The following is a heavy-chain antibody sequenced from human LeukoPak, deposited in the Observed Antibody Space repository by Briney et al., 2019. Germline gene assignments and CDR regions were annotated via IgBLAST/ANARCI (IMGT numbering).Heavy chain of an antibody. D-gene: IGHD2-2*01. J-gene: IGHJ6*03. CDR1: GFTFSSYW. CDR2: IKQDGSEK. Sequence: PGGSLRLSCAASGFTFSSYWMSWVRQAPGKGREWVANIKQDGSEKYYVDPVKGRFTISRDNAKNSLYLQMNSLRAEDTAVYYCARDSPKVVPAATYLYYYYYYMDVWGKGTTVTVSS. V-gene: IGHV3-7*01. CDR3: ARDSPKVVPAATYLYYYYYYMDV.